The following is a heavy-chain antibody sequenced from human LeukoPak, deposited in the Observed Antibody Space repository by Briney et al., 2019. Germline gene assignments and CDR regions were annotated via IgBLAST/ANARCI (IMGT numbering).Heavy chain of an antibody. CDR3: AKHFGCSSTSCYFDY. Sequence: GGSLRLSCAASGFTFSSYAMSWVRQAPGKGLEWVSGISGSGGSTYYADSVKGRFTISRDNSKNTLYLQMNSLRAEDTAVYFCAKHFGCSSTSCYFDYWGQGTLVTVSS. D-gene: IGHD2-2*01. J-gene: IGHJ4*02. CDR2: ISGSGGST. V-gene: IGHV3-23*01. CDR1: GFTFSSYA.